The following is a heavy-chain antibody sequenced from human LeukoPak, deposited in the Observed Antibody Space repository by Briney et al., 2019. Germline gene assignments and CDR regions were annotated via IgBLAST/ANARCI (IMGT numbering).Heavy chain of an antibody. CDR3: ARGNGDGESTVRGVITKINDY. CDR1: GFTFSSYW. CDR2: IKQDGSEK. J-gene: IGHJ4*02. Sequence: GGSLRLSCAASGFTFSSYWMSWVRQAPGKGLEWVANIKQDGSEKYYVDSVKGRFTISRDNAKNSLYLQMNSLRAEDTAVYYCARGNGDGESTVRGVITKINDYWGQGTLVTVSS. V-gene: IGHV3-7*01. D-gene: IGHD3-10*01.